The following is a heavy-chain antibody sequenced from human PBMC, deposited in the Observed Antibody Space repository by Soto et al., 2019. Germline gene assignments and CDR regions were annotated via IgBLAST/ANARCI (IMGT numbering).Heavy chain of an antibody. J-gene: IGHJ4*02. Sequence: PSETLSLTCTVSGGSISSYYWSWIRQPPGKGLEWIGYIYYSGSTNYNPSLKSRVTISVDTSKNQFSLKLSSVTAADTAVYYCARGLNYDSSGYDFDYWGQGTLVTVSS. D-gene: IGHD3-22*01. CDR2: IYYSGST. CDR1: GGSISSYY. V-gene: IGHV4-59*01. CDR3: ARGLNYDSSGYDFDY.